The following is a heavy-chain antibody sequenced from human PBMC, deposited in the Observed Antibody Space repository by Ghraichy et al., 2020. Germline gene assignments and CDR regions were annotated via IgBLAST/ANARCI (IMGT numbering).Heavy chain of an antibody. V-gene: IGHV4-39*01. CDR3: ARLGEAAAGNRYYDY. CDR2: IYYSGDT. Sequence: SETLSLTCTVSGGSISSTDYYWGWIRQPPGKGLEWIGDIYYSGDTYYKPSLKSRLSISVDTSNNQFSLKLSSVTAADTAVYYCARLGEAAAGNRYYDYWGQGTLVTVSS. CDR1: GGSISSTDYY. J-gene: IGHJ4*02. D-gene: IGHD6-13*01.